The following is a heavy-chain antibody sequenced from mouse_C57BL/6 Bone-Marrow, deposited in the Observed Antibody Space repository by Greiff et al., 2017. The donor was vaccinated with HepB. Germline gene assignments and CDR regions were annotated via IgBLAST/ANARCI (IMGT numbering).Heavy chain of an antibody. Sequence: QVTLKECGAELMKPGASVKLSCKATGYTFTGYWIEWVKQRPGHGLEWIGEILPGSGSTNYNEKFKGKATFTADTSSNTAYMQLSSLTTEDSAIYYCARSCVYYYGSSRSYWYFDVWGTGTTVTVSS. CDR3: ARSCVYYYGSSRSYWYFDV. CDR1: GYTFTGYW. D-gene: IGHD1-1*01. CDR2: ILPGSGST. J-gene: IGHJ1*03. V-gene: IGHV1-9*01.